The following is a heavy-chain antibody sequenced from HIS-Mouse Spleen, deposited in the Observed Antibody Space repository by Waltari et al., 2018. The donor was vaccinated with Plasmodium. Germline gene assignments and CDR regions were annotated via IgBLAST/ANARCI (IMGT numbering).Heavy chain of an antibody. Sequence: QVQLVESGGGVVQPGRSLRLSCAASGFTFSSYGMHWVRQAPGKGVEWGEVISYDGSNKYYADSVKGRFTISRDNSKNTLYLQMNSLRAEDTAVYYCAKGSFIGSGYDPWAFDIWGQGTMVTVSS. J-gene: IGHJ3*02. CDR1: GFTFSSYG. CDR3: AKGSFIGSGYDPWAFDI. D-gene: IGHD5-12*01. CDR2: ISYDGSNK. V-gene: IGHV3-30*18.